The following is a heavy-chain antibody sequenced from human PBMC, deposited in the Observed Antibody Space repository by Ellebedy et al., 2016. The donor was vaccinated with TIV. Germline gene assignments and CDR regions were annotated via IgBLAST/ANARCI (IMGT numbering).Heavy chain of an antibody. V-gene: IGHV4-34*01. D-gene: IGHD2/OR15-2a*01. J-gene: IGHJ4*02. Sequence: SETLSLTCAVYGGSFSGYYWSWIRQPPGKGLEWIGEINHSGSTNYNPSLKSRVTVSVDTSKNQFSLKLTSVTAADTAVYYCVRHAGASMAYYFDYWGQGTLVTVSS. CDR3: VRHAGASMAYYFDY. CDR2: INHSGST. CDR1: GGSFSGYY.